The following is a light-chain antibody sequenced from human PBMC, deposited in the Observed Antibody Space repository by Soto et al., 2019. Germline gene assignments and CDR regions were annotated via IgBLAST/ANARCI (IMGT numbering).Light chain of an antibody. V-gene: IGLV2-23*01. J-gene: IGLJ2*01. CDR3: CSYAGSSLV. Sequence: QSALTQPASVSGSPGQSITISCTGTSSDVGSYNLVSWYQQHPGKAPKLMIYEGSKRPSGVSNRFSGSKSGNTASLTISGLQAEDEPDYHCCSYAGSSLVFGGGTKVTVL. CDR1: SSDVGSYNL. CDR2: EGS.